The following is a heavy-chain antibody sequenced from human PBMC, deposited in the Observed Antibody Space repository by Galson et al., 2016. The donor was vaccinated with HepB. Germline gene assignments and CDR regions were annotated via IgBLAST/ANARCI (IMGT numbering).Heavy chain of an antibody. CDR1: GGSFNANY. CDR2: INYAGST. J-gene: IGHJ5*02. D-gene: IGHD2-15*01. CDR3: ARVVVAATNWFDP. Sequence: SETLSLTCGVYGGSFNANYWTWIRQPPGKGLEWIGEINYAGSTKYNPSLKSRVTISVDTSKNQFPLNLTSMAAADTAVYYCARVVVAATNWFDPWGQGTLVTVSS. V-gene: IGHV4-34*01.